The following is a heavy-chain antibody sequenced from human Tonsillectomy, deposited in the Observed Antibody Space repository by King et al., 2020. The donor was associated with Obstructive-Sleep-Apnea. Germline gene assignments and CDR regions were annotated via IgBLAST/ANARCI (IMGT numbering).Heavy chain of an antibody. Sequence: VQLQESGPGLVKPSETLSLTCTVSGGSISSYYWSWIRQPPGKGLEWVGYIYYSGSTNYNPSLKSRVTISVDTSKNQFSLKLSSVTAADTAVYYCASVGQYSYGYGHWGQGTLVTVSS. CDR1: GGSISSYY. V-gene: IGHV4-59*01. J-gene: IGHJ4*02. CDR3: ASVGQYSYGYGH. CDR2: IYYSGST. D-gene: IGHD5-18*01.